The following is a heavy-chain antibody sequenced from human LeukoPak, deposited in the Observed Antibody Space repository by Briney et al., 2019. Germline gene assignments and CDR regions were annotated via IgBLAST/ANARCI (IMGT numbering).Heavy chain of an antibody. Sequence: VASVKVSCKASGYTVTGYYMHWVRQAPGQGLEWMGWINPNSGGTYYAQKFQGRVAMTRDTSITTAYMEMSSLTSDDTAVYYCAIAYSGSFYVFDIWGQGTIITVSS. D-gene: IGHD1-26*01. CDR3: AIAYSGSFYVFDI. CDR1: GYTVTGYY. J-gene: IGHJ3*02. V-gene: IGHV1-2*02. CDR2: INPNSGGT.